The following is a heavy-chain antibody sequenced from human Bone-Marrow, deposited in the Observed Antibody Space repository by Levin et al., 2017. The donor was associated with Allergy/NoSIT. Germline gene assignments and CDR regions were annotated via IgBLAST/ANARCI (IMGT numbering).Heavy chain of an antibody. D-gene: IGHD2-15*01. V-gene: IGHV3-23*01. J-gene: IGHJ3*01. Sequence: ETLSLTCAASGFSFSTYAMTWVRQAPGKGLEWVSTISGSGAATYYADSVKGRFTISRDNSKNTMDLRISSLRAEDTAIYYCAKDRPVLPTADNDGIDVWGQGTMVIVSS. CDR3: AKDRPVLPTADNDGIDV. CDR2: ISGSGAAT. CDR1: GFSFSTYA.